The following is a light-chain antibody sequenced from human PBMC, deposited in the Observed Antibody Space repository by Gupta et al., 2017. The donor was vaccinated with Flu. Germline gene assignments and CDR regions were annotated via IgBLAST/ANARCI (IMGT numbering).Light chain of an antibody. CDR2: GAS. V-gene: IGKV3-20*01. CDR1: QSVNNNY. CDR3: EQFGNPPLT. Sequence: EIVLTQSPGTLSLSPGERATLSCRASQSVNNNYLAWYQKPGQAPRLLIYGASSRATGIPDRFSGSGSGTDFTLTINRLEPEDFAVYYCEQFGNPPLTFGGGTKVEI. J-gene: IGKJ4*01.